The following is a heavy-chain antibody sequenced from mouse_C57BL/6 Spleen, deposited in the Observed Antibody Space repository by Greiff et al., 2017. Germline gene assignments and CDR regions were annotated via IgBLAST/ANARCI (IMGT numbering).Heavy chain of an antibody. CDR2: ISSGSSTI. CDR1: GFTFSDYG. CDR3: ARLGYLDY. J-gene: IGHJ2*01. D-gene: IGHD4-1*01. V-gene: IGHV5-17*01. Sequence: EVKLMESGGGLVKPGGSLKLSCAASGFTFSDYGMHWVRQAPAKGLEWVAYISSGSSTIYYADTVKGRFTIARDNSKNTLFLQMTSLRSEDTAMYYCARLGYLDYWGQGTTLTVSS.